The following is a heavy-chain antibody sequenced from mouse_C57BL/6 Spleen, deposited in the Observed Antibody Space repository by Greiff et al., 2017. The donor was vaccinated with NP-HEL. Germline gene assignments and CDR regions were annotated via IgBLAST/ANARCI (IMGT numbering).Heavy chain of an antibody. CDR2: IYPRSGNT. Sequence: QVQLKESGAELARPGASVKLSCKASGYTFTSYGISWVKQRTGQGLEWIGEIYPRSGNTYYNEKFKGKATLTADKSSSTAYMELRSLTSEDSAVYFCARSYYYGSSYVGYFDYWGQGTTLTVSS. CDR3: ARSYYYGSSYVGYFDY. J-gene: IGHJ2*01. CDR1: GYTFTSYG. D-gene: IGHD1-1*01. V-gene: IGHV1-81*01.